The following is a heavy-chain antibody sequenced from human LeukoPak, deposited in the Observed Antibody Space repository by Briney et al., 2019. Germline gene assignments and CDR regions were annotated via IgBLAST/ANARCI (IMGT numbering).Heavy chain of an antibody. V-gene: IGHV4-39*01. J-gene: IGHJ3*02. Sequence: SETLSLTCTVSGGSITRSTDYWGWIRQPPGKGLEWIGSINYSGITYYNPSLKSRVTKSVDTSKNQFSLNLNSVTAADTAVYYCARHDRGGLDAFDIWGQGGMVTVFS. CDR3: ARHDRGGLDAFDI. CDR1: GGSITRSTDY. D-gene: IGHD3-16*01. CDR2: INYSGIT.